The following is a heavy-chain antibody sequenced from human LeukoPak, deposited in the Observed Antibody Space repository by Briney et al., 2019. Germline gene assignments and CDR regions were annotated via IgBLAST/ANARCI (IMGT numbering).Heavy chain of an antibody. CDR3: AKVSVPTTDSAPFVH. D-gene: IGHD4-4*01. V-gene: IGHV3-23*01. CDR2: VSGRGGST. Sequence: GGSLRLSCAASGFTFSNYAMNWVRQAPGKGLEWVSVVSGRGGSTSYADSVKGRFTISRDNSKNTLFLQLNSLRAEDTAVYYCAKVSVPTTDSAPFVHGGQGTQVTVSS. CDR1: GFTFSNYA. J-gene: IGHJ4*02.